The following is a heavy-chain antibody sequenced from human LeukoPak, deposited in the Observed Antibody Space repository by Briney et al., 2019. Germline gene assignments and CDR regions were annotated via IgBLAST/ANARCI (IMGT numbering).Heavy chain of an antibody. V-gene: IGHV1-69*01. J-gene: IGHJ3*02. D-gene: IGHD3-22*01. CDR2: IIPIYGRA. CDR1: GGTFSNYDFTFTSYA. Sequence: SVKVSCKASGGTFSNYDFTFTSYAITWVRQAPGQGLEWMGGIIPIYGRADYPQKFQGRVTIAADESTRTVTMQLSSLRSEDTAVYYCAGFFYDNSNAAFDIWGQGTVVTVS. CDR3: AGFFYDNSNAAFDI.